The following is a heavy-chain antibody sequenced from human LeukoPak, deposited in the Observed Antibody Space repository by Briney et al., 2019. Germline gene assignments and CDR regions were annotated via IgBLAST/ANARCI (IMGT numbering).Heavy chain of an antibody. CDR3: ASSGWANWFDP. J-gene: IGHJ5*02. CDR2: ISYDGSNK. D-gene: IGHD6-19*01. CDR1: GFTFSSYG. V-gene: IGHV3-30*03. Sequence: GGSLRLSCAASGFTFSSYGMHWVRQAPGKGLEWVAVISYDGSNKYYADSVKGRFTISRDNAKNSLYLQMNSLRAEDTAVYYCASSGWANWFDPWGQGTLVTVSS.